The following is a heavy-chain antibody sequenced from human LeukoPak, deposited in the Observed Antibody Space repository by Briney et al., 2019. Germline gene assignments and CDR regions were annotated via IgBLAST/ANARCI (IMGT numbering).Heavy chain of an antibody. CDR1: GYTVRQYS. J-gene: IGHJ3*02. CDR3: ARDYILALETANGDGFGI. CDR2: GSPSHTTR. D-gene: IGHD2-15*01. V-gene: IGHV1-18*01. Sequence: ASVKVSCKASGYTVRQYSISWVRQAPGKGLEWMGLGSPSHTTRVYAQEFHDRRTITADTNTNTDPMELRSPGFDDAAVYFCARDYILALETANGDGFGIWGQGTVVTVSS.